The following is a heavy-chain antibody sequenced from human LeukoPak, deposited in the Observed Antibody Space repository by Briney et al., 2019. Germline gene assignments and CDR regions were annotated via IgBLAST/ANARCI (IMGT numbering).Heavy chain of an antibody. V-gene: IGHV3-53*01. D-gene: IGHD4/OR15-4a*01. CDR3: ARRAGAYSHPYDY. CDR2: IYSDNT. CDR1: GFTVSSNS. Sequence: GGSLRLSCTVSGFTVSSNSMSWVRQAPGKGLEWVSFIYSDNTHYSDSVKGRFTISRDNSKNTLYLQMNSLRAEDTAVHYCARRAGAYSHPYDYWGQGTLVTVSS. J-gene: IGHJ4*02.